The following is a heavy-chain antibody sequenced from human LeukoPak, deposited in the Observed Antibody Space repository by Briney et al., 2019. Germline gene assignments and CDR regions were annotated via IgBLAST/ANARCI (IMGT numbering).Heavy chain of an antibody. CDR3: ARHSPGWMVRPYCFDS. CDR1: GYSFTDYW. CDR2: VYPADSDS. V-gene: IGHV5-51*01. J-gene: IGHJ4*02. Sequence: KAGESLKISCKGSGYSFTDYWIAWVRQMPGKGLEWMGFVYPADSDSRYSPSFHGQATISADKSISTAYLQWNSLKASDTAIYYCARHSPGWMVRPYCFDSWGQGTLVTVSS. D-gene: IGHD3-10*01.